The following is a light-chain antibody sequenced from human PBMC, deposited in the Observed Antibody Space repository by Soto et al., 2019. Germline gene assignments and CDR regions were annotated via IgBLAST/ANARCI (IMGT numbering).Light chain of an antibody. CDR2: EVS. V-gene: IGLV2-14*01. J-gene: IGLJ3*02. Sequence: QSALTQPASVSGSPGQSITISCTGTSSDVGGYNYISWYQQHPGKAPKLMIYEVSNRPSGVSNRFSGSKSGNTASLTISGLQAEDEADYYCSSYTSSLTLVFGGGTKLTV. CDR3: SSYTSSLTLV. CDR1: SSDVGGYNY.